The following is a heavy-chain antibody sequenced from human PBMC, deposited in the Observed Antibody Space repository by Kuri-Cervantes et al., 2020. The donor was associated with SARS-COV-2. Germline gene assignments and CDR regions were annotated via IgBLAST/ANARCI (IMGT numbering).Heavy chain of an antibody. V-gene: IGHV4-4*08. D-gene: IGHD6-13*01. CDR2: IYTSGST. CDR1: GGSISSYY. J-gene: IGHJ3*02. Sequence: SETLSLTCTVSGGSISSYYWSWIRQPPGKGLEWIGRIYTSGSTNYNPSLKSRVTISVDTSKNQFSLKLSSVTAADTAVYYCARDGLTYSSSWESDAFDIWGQGTMVTVSS. CDR3: ARDGLTYSSSWESDAFDI.